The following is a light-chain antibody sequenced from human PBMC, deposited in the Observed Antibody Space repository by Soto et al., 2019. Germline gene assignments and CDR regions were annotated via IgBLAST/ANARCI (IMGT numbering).Light chain of an antibody. V-gene: IGKV3-20*01. J-gene: IGKJ1*01. Sequence: ERVLTPVAAALSKIPGERATLSCRASQSVSSTYLAWYQQKPGQAPRPLISAASSRATGTPDRFSGSGSGTDFTLTISRLEPEDFAVYYCQQYGSSRWTFGQGTKVDNK. CDR1: QSVSSTY. CDR2: AAS. CDR3: QQYGSSRWT.